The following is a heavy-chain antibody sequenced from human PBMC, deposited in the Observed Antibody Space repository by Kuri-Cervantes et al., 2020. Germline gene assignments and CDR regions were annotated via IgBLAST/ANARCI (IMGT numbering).Heavy chain of an antibody. D-gene: IGHD6-19*01. CDR2: IYNSGST. V-gene: IGHV4-59*08. J-gene: IGHJ4*02. Sequence: SETLSLTCTVSDGSISSYYWSWIRQPPGKGLEWIGYIYNSGSTNYNPSLKSRVTISVDTSKNQFSLKLSSVTAADTAVYYCARHMGQWLATGFGYWGQGTLVTVSS. CDR3: ARHMGQWLATGFGY. CDR1: DGSISSYY.